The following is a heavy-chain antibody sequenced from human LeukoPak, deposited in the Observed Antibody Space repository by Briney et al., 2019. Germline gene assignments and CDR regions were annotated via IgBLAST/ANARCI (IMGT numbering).Heavy chain of an antibody. V-gene: IGHV3-23*01. CDR1: GFPFSSYA. CDR2: ISGSGGST. J-gene: IGHJ3*02. CDR3: AKDRVAFGGADAFDM. D-gene: IGHD3-16*01. Sequence: GSLRLSCXASGFPFSSYAMSWVRQAPGKGLKWVSGISGSGGSTFYADSVKGRFTISRDNSKNTLYLQMNSLRAEDTAVYYCAKDRVAFGGADAFDMWGQGTMVTVSS.